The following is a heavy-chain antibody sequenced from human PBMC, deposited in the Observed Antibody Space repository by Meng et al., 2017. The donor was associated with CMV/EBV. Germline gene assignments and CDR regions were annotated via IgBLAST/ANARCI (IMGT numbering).Heavy chain of an antibody. CDR2: ISSSGSTI. Sequence: GGSLRLSCAASGFTFSSYEMNWVRKAPGKGLEWVSYISSSGSTIYYADSVKGRFTISRDNAKNSLYLQMNSLRAEDTAVYYCAREGWGWLPGSGMDVWGQGTTVTVSS. V-gene: IGHV3-48*03. CDR3: AREGWGWLPGSGMDV. D-gene: IGHD3-16*01. J-gene: IGHJ6*02. CDR1: GFTFSSYE.